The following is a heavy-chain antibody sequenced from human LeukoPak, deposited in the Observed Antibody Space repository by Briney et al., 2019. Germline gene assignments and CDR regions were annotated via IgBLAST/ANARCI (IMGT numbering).Heavy chain of an antibody. CDR2: IYYSGST. CDR1: GGSISSSSYY. V-gene: IGHV4-39*01. J-gene: IGHJ4*02. CDR3: ARLGSLGYYYDSSGYPGEFDY. Sequence: PSETLSLTCTVSGGSISSSSYYWGWIRQPPGKGLEWIGSIYYSGSTYYNPSLKSRVTISVDTSKNQFSLKLSSVTAADTAVYYCARLGSLGYYYDSSGYPGEFDYWGQGTLVTVSS. D-gene: IGHD3-22*01.